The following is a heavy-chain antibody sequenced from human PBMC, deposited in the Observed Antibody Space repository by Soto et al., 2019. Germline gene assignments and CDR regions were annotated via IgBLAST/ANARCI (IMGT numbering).Heavy chain of an antibody. V-gene: IGHV1-18*01. CDR3: ARDRVRMTTVTSYYYYGMDV. CDR1: GYTFTSYV. J-gene: IGHJ6*02. Sequence: GASVKVSCKASGYTFTSYVISWVRQAPGQGLEWMGWISAYNGNTNYAQKLQGRVTMTTDTSTSTAYMELRSLRSDDTAVYYCARDRVRMTTVTSYYYYGMDVWGQGTTVTVSS. CDR2: ISAYNGNT. D-gene: IGHD4-17*01.